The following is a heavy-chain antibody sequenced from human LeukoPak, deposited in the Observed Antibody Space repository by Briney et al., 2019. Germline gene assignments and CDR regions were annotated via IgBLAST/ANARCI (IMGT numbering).Heavy chain of an antibody. CDR1: GGSISSYY. CDR2: IYYSGST. CDR3: ARQPITMVRGVIVRVWYFDL. V-gene: IGHV4-59*08. J-gene: IGHJ2*01. Sequence: TSETLSLTCTVSGGSISSYYWSWIRQPPGKGLEWIGYIYYSGSTNYNPSLKSRVTISVDTSKNQFSLKLSSVTAADTAVYYCARQPITMVRGVIVRVWYFDLWGRGTLVTVSS. D-gene: IGHD3-10*01.